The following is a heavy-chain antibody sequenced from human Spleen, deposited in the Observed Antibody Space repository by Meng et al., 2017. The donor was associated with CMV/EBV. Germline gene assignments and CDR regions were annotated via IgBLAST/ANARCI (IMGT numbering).Heavy chain of an antibody. D-gene: IGHD7-27*01. V-gene: IGHV1-2*02. CDR3: ARDDNWGPDY. CDR1: GYTFTDCF. Sequence: ASVKVSCKTSGYTFTDCFIDWVRQAPGQGLEWMGWINPHTGTTHYAQNFQGRLTMTRDTSIRTVYLELSSLRSDDTAMYYCARDDNWGPDYWGQGTLVTVSS. J-gene: IGHJ4*02. CDR2: INPHTGTT.